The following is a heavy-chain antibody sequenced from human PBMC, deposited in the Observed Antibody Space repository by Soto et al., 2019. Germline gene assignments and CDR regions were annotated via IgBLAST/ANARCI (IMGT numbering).Heavy chain of an antibody. CDR1: GGSISSYY. J-gene: IGHJ5*02. Sequence: QVQLQESGPGLVKPSETLSLTCTVSGGSISSYYWSWIRQPPGKGLEWIGYIYYSGSTNYNPSLKSRVTISVDTSKNQFSLKLSSVPAADTAVYYCARDMYRSSSNHWFDPWGQGTLVTVSS. D-gene: IGHD6-6*01. CDR3: ARDMYRSSSNHWFDP. CDR2: IYYSGST. V-gene: IGHV4-59*01.